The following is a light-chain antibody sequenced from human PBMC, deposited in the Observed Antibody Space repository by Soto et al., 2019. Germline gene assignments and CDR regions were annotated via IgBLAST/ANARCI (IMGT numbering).Light chain of an antibody. Sequence: EIVMTQSPVTLSVSPGERATLSCRASQTVASNVAWYQQKPGQAPRLLIHGASTRATGVSARFSGSGSRTEFTLPISSLQSEDFAVYYCQQYHNWPPQYTFGQGTKLQIK. V-gene: IGKV3-15*01. CDR1: QTVASN. CDR2: GAS. J-gene: IGKJ2*01. CDR3: QQYHNWPPQYT.